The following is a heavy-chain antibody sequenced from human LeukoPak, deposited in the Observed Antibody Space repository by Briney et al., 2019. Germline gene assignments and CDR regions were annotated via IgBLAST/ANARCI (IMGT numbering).Heavy chain of an antibody. V-gene: IGHV3-30*18. J-gene: IGHJ4*02. Sequence: GGALRLSCAASGFTFSSYDMTWVRQAPGKGLEWVAVISYDGSNKYYADSVKGRFTISRDNSKNTLYLQMNSLRAEDTAVYYCAKDGPLLWFGELAYYFDYWGQGTLVTVSS. CDR3: AKDGPLLWFGELAYYFDY. D-gene: IGHD3-10*01. CDR2: ISYDGSNK. CDR1: GFTFSSYD.